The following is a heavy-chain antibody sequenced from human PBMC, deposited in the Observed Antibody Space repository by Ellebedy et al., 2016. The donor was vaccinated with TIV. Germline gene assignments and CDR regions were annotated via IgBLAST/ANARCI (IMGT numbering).Heavy chain of an antibody. D-gene: IGHD3-22*01. Sequence: GESLKISXAASGFTFSSYGMHWVRQAPGKGLEWVAVISYDGSNRYYADSVKGRFTISRDNSKNTLYLQMNSLRAEDTAVYYCAKGYSDYYDSSGYWGVDYWGQGTLVTVSS. CDR3: AKGYSDYYDSSGYWGVDY. J-gene: IGHJ4*02. CDR2: ISYDGSNR. CDR1: GFTFSSYG. V-gene: IGHV3-30*18.